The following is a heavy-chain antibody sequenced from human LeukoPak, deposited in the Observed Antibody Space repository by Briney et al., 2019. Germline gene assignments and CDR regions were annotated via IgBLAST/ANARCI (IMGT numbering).Heavy chain of an antibody. V-gene: IGHV3-66*01. D-gene: IGHD1-26*01. CDR1: IFTLRSNY. Sequence: GVSLRLSCASSIFTLRSNYMIGVRQARGKGWEGGLAIYSGRSTYYADSVKGRFTLPRDNSKNTLYLQMNSLRAEDTAVYYCASGSYCGYWGPGTLVTVSS. CDR3: ASGSYCGY. CDR2: IYSGRST. J-gene: IGHJ4*02.